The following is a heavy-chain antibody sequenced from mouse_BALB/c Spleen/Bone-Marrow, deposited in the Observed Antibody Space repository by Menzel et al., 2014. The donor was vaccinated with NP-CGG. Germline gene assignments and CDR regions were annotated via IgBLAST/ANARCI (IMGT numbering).Heavy chain of an antibody. CDR3: ARKYGDY. J-gene: IGHJ2*01. CDR2: IYPGDGET. Sequence: VKLQESGAELVRPGSSVKISCKASGYPFSSYWMNWVKQRPGQGLEWIGQIYPGDGETNYNGKFKGNATLTADKSSSTAYMQLISPTSEDSAVYFCARKYGDYWGQGTTLTVSS. D-gene: IGHD2-10*02. CDR1: GYPFSSYW. V-gene: IGHV1-80*01.